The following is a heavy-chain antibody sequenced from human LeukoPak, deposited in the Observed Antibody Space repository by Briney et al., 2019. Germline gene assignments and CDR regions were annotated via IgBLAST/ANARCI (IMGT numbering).Heavy chain of an antibody. CDR1: GGSISSGSYY. V-gene: IGHV4-61*02. CDR3: ARGSSSSGMVYFDY. CDR2: IYTSGST. J-gene: IGHJ4*02. D-gene: IGHD6-6*01. Sequence: SETLSLTCTVSGGSISSGSYYWSWIRQPAGKGLEWIGRIYTSGSTNYNPSLKSRVTISVDTSKNQFSLKLNSVTAADTAVYYCARGSSSSGMVYFDYWGQGTLVTVSS.